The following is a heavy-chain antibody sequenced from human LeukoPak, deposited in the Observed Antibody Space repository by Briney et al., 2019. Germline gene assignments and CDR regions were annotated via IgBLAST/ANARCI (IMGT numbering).Heavy chain of an antibody. CDR2: INPKSGDT. Sequence: ASVKVSCKASGYTFSDDYIHWVRQAPGQGLEWMGWINPKSGDTKYAQKFQGRVTMTRDTAISTVYMELSRLRSDDTAVYYCARGKARRELANWFDPWGQGTLVTVSS. J-gene: IGHJ5*02. V-gene: IGHV1-2*02. CDR1: GYTFSDDY. CDR3: ARGKARRELANWFDP. D-gene: IGHD3-10*01.